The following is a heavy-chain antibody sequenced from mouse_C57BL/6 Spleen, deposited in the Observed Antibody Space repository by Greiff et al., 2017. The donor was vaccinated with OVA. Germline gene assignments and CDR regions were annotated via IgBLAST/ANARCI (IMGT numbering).Heavy chain of an antibody. J-gene: IGHJ2*01. D-gene: IGHD1-3*01. V-gene: IGHV1-15*01. Sequence: VQLQQSGAELVRPGASVTLSCKASGYTFTDYEMHWVKQTPVHGLEWIGAIDPETGGTAYNQKFKGKAILTADKSSSTAYMELRSLTSEDAAVYYCTRGRVGPYYFDYWGQGTTLTVSS. CDR1: GYTFTDYE. CDR2: IDPETGGT. CDR3: TRGRVGPYYFDY.